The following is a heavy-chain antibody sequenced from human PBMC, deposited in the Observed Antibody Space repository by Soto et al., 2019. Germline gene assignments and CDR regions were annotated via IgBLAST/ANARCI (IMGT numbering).Heavy chain of an antibody. CDR1: GGSISSYY. V-gene: IGHV4-59*01. J-gene: IGHJ4*02. CDR3: AKTGITMVRGAPQATYYFDY. CDR2: IYYSGST. Sequence: PSETLSLTCTVSGGSISSYYWSWIRQPPGKGLEWIGYIYYSGSTNYNPSLKSRVTISVDTSKNQFSLKLSSVTAADTAVYYCAKTGITMVRGAPQATYYFDYWGQGTLVTVSS. D-gene: IGHD3-10*01.